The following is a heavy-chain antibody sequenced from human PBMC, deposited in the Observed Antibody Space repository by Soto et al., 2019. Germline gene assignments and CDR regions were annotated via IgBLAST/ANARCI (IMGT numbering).Heavy chain of an antibody. J-gene: IGHJ4*02. V-gene: IGHV3-53*01. CDR2: IYSGRST. CDR3: ARSRGY. CDR1: GFTVSTNY. Sequence: GGSLRLSCAASGFTVSTNYMSWVRQAPGKRLEWVSVIYSGRSTYYADSVKGRFTISRDNSKNTLYLEMNNLRAEDTAVYYCARSRGYWGRGTLVTVSS.